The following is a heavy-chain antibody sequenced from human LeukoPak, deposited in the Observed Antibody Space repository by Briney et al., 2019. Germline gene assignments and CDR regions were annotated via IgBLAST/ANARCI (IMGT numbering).Heavy chain of an antibody. CDR1: GGSISSQY. J-gene: IGHJ5*02. CDR3: ARLRFLEWLFPWFDP. V-gene: IGHV4-59*08. D-gene: IGHD3-3*01. CDR2: IPYSGNT. Sequence: SETLSLTCTVSGGSISSQYWSWIRQPPGRGLEWIGYIPYSGNTKYNPSLRSRVTISVDTSKNQFSLKLNSMTAADTSVYYCARLRFLEWLFPWFDPWGQGTLVTVSS.